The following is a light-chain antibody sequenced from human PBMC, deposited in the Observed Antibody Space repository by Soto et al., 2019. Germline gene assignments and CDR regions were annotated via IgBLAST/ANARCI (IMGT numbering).Light chain of an antibody. CDR1: QNINNY. CDR2: AAS. Sequence: DIQMTQSPSSLSASVGDRVTITCRASQNINNYLNWYLQEPGKAPKLLIYAASILQSGVPSRFSGSGSGTHFTLTITSLQPEDFATYYCQQTYGTPWTFGQGTMVDI. J-gene: IGKJ1*01. CDR3: QQTYGTPWT. V-gene: IGKV1-39*01.